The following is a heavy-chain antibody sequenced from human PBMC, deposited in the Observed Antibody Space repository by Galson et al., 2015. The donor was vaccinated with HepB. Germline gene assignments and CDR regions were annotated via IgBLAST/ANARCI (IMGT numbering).Heavy chain of an antibody. Sequence: SLRLSCAASGFTFSSYAMSWVRQAPGKGLEWISTISGSGGSTNYADSVKGRFTFSRDNSKNTLYLQMNSLRDDDTAVYYWAKAARGRAAGGTQKTNWFDPWGQGTLVTVSS. D-gene: IGHD6-13*01. CDR3: AKAARGRAAGGTQKTNWFDP. CDR2: ISGSGGST. CDR1: GFTFSSYA. J-gene: IGHJ5*02. V-gene: IGHV3-23*01.